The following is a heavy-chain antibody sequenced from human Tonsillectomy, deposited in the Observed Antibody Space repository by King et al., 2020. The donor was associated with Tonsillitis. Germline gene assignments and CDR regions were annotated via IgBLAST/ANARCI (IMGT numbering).Heavy chain of an antibody. V-gene: IGHV3-48*03. Sequence: VQLVESGGGLVQPGGSLRLSCAASGFTFSSYEMNWVRQAPGKGLEWVSYISSSGSTIYYADSVKGRFTISRDNAKNSLYLQMNSLRAEDTAVYYCAGGGGSGSYYTTHYWGQGTLVTVSS. CDR2: ISSSGSTI. D-gene: IGHD3-10*01. CDR3: AGGGGSGSYYTTHY. J-gene: IGHJ4*02. CDR1: GFTFSSYE.